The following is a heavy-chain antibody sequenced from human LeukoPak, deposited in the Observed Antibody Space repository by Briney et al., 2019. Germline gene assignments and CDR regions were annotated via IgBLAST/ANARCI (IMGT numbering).Heavy chain of an antibody. Sequence: GGSLKISCKGSGYSFTSYWIGWVRQMPGKGLEWMGIIYPGDSDTRYSPSFQGQVTISADKSISTAYLQWSSLKASDTAMYYCASLAYCGGDCYAPFDYWGQGTLVTVSS. CDR3: ASLAYCGGDCYAPFDY. V-gene: IGHV5-51*01. CDR2: IYPGDSDT. D-gene: IGHD2-21*01. J-gene: IGHJ4*02. CDR1: GYSFTSYW.